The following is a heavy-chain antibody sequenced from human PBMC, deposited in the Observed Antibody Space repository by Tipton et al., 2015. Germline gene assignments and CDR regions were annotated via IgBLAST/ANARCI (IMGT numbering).Heavy chain of an antibody. CDR3: ARDLEHGMDV. J-gene: IGHJ6*02. V-gene: IGHV4-61*01. CDR2: IHNSGNT. Sequence: TLSLTCTVSGGSVSSGSFYWSWIRQPPGKGLECIGYIHNSGNTDYNPSLKSRVTMSIDTSKNQFSLKLTSVTAADTAVYYCARDLEHGMDVWGQGTTVTVSS. CDR1: GGSVSSGSFY. D-gene: IGHD5-24*01.